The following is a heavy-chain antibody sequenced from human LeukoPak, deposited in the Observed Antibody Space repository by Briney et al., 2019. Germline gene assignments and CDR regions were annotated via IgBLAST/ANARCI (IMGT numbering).Heavy chain of an antibody. CDR2: ISGSGDNT. CDR1: GFTFSSYA. Sequence: GGSLRLSCAASGFTFSSYAMSWVRQAPGKGLEWVAGISGSGDNTYYADYVKGRFTISRDNSKNTLYVQVNSLGTEDTAAYYCAKGSYYDSSGSFYFDYWGQGTLVTVSS. CDR3: AKGSYYDSSGSFYFDY. V-gene: IGHV3-23*01. J-gene: IGHJ4*02. D-gene: IGHD3-22*01.